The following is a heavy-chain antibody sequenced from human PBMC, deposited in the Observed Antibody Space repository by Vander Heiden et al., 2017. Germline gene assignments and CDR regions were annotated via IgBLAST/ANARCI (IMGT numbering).Heavy chain of an antibody. CDR3: ATRSAVDY. CDR2: SSGSGGST. CDR1: GVSFSSYA. V-gene: IGHV3-23*01. Sequence: EVQLLEAGGGLVQPGGSLRLSCAASGVSFSSYAMTGVRQAPGKGLECVSASSGSGGSTYYADSVKGRFTISRDNSKNTLYLQMNSLRAEDTAVYYCATRSAVDYWGQGTLVTVSS. J-gene: IGHJ4*02.